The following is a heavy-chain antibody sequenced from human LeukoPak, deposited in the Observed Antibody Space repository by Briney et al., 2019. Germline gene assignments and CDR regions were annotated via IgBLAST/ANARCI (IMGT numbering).Heavy chain of an antibody. J-gene: IGHJ4*02. CDR1: GFTVSSNY. CDR2: IYSGGST. CDR3: ARGVTTVVTGIDY. D-gene: IGHD4-23*01. V-gene: IGHV3-53*01. Sequence: PGGSLRLSCAASGFTVSSNYMSWVRQAPGKGLEWVSVIYSGGSTYYADSVKGRFTISRDNSENTLYLQMNSLRAEDTAVYYCARGVTTVVTGIDYWGQGTLVTVSS.